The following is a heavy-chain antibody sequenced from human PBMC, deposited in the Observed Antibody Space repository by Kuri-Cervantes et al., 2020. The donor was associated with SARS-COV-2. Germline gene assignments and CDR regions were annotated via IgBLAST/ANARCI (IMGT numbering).Heavy chain of an antibody. Sequence: SQTLSLTCAVSGYSISSGYYWGWIRQPPGKGLEWIGEINHSGSTNYNPSLKSRVTISVDTSKNQFSLKLSSVTAADTAVYYCARTLGIAVAGHYYGMDVWGQGTTVTVSS. D-gene: IGHD6-19*01. V-gene: IGHV4-38-2*01. CDR2: INHSGST. CDR3: ARTLGIAVAGHYYGMDV. CDR1: GYSISSGYY. J-gene: IGHJ6*02.